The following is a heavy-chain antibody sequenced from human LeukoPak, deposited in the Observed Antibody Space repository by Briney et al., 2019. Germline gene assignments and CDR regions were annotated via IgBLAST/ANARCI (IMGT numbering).Heavy chain of an antibody. J-gene: IGHJ4*02. Sequence: ASVKVSCKASGYTFTSYYMHWVRQAPGQGLEWMGIINPSGGSTSYAQKFQGRVTMTRDMSTSTVYMELSSLRSEDTAVYYCARDSTILGYSSSWYVVYWGQGTLVTVSS. D-gene: IGHD6-13*01. CDR3: ARDSTILGYSSSWYVVY. CDR1: GYTFTSYY. CDR2: INPSGGST. V-gene: IGHV1-46*01.